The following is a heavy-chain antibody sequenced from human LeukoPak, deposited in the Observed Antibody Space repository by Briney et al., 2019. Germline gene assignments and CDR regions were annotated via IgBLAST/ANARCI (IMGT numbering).Heavy chain of an antibody. Sequence: GGSLRLSCAASGFTFSSYSMNWVRQAPGKGLEWVSYISSSSSTIYYADSVKGRFTISRENAKNSLYLQMNSLRDEDTAVYYCARDRARYSSGWWDYWGQGTLVTVSS. D-gene: IGHD6-19*01. CDR2: ISSSSSTI. CDR3: ARDRARYSSGWWDY. V-gene: IGHV3-48*02. CDR1: GFTFSSYS. J-gene: IGHJ4*02.